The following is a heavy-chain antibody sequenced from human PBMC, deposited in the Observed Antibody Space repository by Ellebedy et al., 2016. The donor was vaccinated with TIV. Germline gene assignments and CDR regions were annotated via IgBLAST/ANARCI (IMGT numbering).Heavy chain of an antibody. V-gene: IGHV4-34*01. D-gene: IGHD3-22*01. CDR3: ARMGTRYYYDSSGYYYVDYFDY. CDR1: GGSFSGYY. J-gene: IGHJ4*02. Sequence: SETLSLXXAVYGGSFSGYYWSWIRQPPGKGLEWIGEINHSGSTNYNPSLKSRVTISVDTSKNQFSLKLSSVTAADTAVYYCARMGTRYYYDSSGYYYVDYFDYWGQGTLVTVSS. CDR2: INHSGST.